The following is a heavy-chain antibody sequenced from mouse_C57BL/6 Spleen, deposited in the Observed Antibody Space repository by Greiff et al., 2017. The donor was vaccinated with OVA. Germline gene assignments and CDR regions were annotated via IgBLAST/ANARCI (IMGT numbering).Heavy chain of an antibody. CDR2: ISYDGSN. CDR3: AKLGQGDY. Sequence: EVQLVESGPGLVKPSQSLSLTCSVTGYSITSGYYWNWIRQFPGNKLEWMGYISYDGSNNYNPSLKNRISITRDTSKNQFFLKLNSVTTEDTATYYCAKLGQGDYWGQGTTLTVSS. V-gene: IGHV3-6*01. D-gene: IGHD4-1*01. CDR1: GYSITSGYY. J-gene: IGHJ2*01.